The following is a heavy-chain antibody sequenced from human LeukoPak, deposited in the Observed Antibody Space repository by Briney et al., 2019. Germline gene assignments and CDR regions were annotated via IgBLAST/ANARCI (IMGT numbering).Heavy chain of an antibody. CDR3: ARGGGTLRNYDSSGYYLSYLDY. D-gene: IGHD3-22*01. J-gene: IGHJ4*02. Sequence: GGSLRLSCAASGFTFSDYYMSWIRQAPGKGLEWVSYISSSGSTIYYADSVKGRFTISRDNAKNSLYLQMNSLRAEDTAVYYCARGGGTLRNYDSSGYYLSYLDYWGQGTLVTVSS. CDR2: ISSSGSTI. V-gene: IGHV3-11*01. CDR1: GFTFSDYY.